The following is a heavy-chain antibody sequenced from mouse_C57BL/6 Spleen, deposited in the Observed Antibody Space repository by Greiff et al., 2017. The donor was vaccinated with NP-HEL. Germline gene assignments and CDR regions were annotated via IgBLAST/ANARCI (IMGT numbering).Heavy chain of an antibody. CDR1: GYTFTDYY. CDR3: ARQLGRSYAMDY. J-gene: IGHJ4*01. V-gene: IGHV1-19*01. Sequence: EVQLQQSGPVLVKPGASVKMSCKASGYTFTDYYMNWVKQSHGKSLEWIGVINPYNGGTSYNQKFKGKATLTVDKSSSTAYMELNSLTSEDSAVYYCARQLGRSYAMDYWGQGTSVTVSS. D-gene: IGHD4-1*02. CDR2: INPYNGGT.